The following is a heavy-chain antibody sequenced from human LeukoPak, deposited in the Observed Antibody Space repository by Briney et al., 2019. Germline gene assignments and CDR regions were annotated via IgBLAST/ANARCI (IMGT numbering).Heavy chain of an antibody. J-gene: IGHJ4*02. CDR1: GFTFSSYS. CDR2: ISTSSSYI. D-gene: IGHD3-3*01. CDR3: ARDQYDTWSRRGNFDS. V-gene: IGHV3-21*04. Sequence: GGSLRLSCAASGFTFSSYSMNWVRQAPGKGLEWVSSISTSSSYIYYADSVKGRFTISRDNTKNSLYLQMNSLRVEDTAVFYCARDQYDTWSRRGNFDSWGQGTLVIVSS.